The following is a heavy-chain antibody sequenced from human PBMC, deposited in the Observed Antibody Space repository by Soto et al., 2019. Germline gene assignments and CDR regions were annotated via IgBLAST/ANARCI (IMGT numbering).Heavy chain of an antibody. J-gene: IGHJ4*02. CDR1: SFSFSSSG. CDR2: IWDDGGNK. Sequence: QAQLEESGGGVVQPGTSLRLSCSASSFSFSSSGMHWVRQPPGKGLEWVAAIWDDGGNKYYADSVRGRFTISRDNSKNTLFLQMNSLRAEDTALYYCARSSGSYFAAFYDTWGQGNLVSVSS. D-gene: IGHD1-26*01. CDR3: ARSSGSYFAAFYDT. V-gene: IGHV3-33*01.